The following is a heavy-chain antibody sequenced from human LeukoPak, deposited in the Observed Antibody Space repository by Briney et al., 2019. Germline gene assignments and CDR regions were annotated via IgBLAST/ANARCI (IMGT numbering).Heavy chain of an antibody. D-gene: IGHD3-22*01. CDR3: ARPHPYYYGNFDD. CDR1: GGSISSSSYY. V-gene: IGHV4-39*01. J-gene: IGHJ4*02. Sequence: SETLSLTCTVSGGSISSSSYYWGWIRQPPGKGLEWIGSIYYSGSTFYNPSLKSRVTISVDTSKNQFSLKLSSVTAADTAVYYCARPHPYYYGNFDDWGQGTLVTVSS. CDR2: IYYSGST.